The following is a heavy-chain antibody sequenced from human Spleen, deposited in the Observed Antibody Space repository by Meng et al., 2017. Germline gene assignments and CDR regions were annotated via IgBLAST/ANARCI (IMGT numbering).Heavy chain of an antibody. CDR2: ISWDGGST. CDR1: GFTFDDYA. J-gene: IGHJ4*02. CDR3: ARDLEYYGSGSSLDY. D-gene: IGHD3-10*01. Sequence: GESLKISCAASGFTFDDYAMHWVRQAPGKGLEWVSLISWDGGSTYYADSVKGRFTISRDNSKNSLYLQMNSLRAEDTAVYYCARDLEYYGSGSSLDYWGQGTLVTVSS. V-gene: IGHV3-43D*04.